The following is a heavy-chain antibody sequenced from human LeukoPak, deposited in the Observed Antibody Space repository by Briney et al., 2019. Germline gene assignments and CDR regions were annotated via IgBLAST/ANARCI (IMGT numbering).Heavy chain of an antibody. CDR1: GFSFSRYY. V-gene: IGHV3-66*04. Sequence: GRSLRLSCTASGFSFSRYYMSWVRQAPGKGLEWISVLFSGGDTYYADSVKDRFGVSRDSSSETLFLQMNSLRVDDTAVYYCARQGFDSGFDYWGHGTTVTVSS. CDR3: ARQGFDSGFDY. D-gene: IGHD2-21*01. CDR2: LFSGGDT. J-gene: IGHJ4*01.